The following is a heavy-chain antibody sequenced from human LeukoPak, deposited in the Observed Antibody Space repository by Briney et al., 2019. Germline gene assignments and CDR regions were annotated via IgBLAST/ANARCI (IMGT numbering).Heavy chain of an antibody. CDR3: ATIRRGSIYGYFDF. D-gene: IGHD5-18*01. Sequence: PSETLSPTCTVSGASMSTHYWSWLRQPPGKGLEWIGYLLDSWRTKDNPSLQSRVTLSADTSKNQFSLRLTSVTAADTAVYYCATIRRGSIYGYFDFWGQGILVTVSS. J-gene: IGHJ4*02. CDR1: GASMSTHY. V-gene: IGHV4-59*11. CDR2: LLDSWRT.